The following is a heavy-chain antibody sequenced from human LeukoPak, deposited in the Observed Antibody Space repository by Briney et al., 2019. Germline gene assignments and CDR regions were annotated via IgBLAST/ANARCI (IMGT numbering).Heavy chain of an antibody. CDR1: GGSISSYY. D-gene: IGHD3-16*02. CDR2: ISYSGST. CDR3: AKYVWGSYPTFEDY. V-gene: IGHV4-59*01. Sequence: SETLSLTCTVSGGSISSYYWSWIWKPPGKGLEWIGYISYSGSTNYNPSLKSRVTISVDTPKNQFSLKLSSVTAADTAVYYCAKYVWGSYPTFEDYWGQGTLVTVSS. J-gene: IGHJ4*02.